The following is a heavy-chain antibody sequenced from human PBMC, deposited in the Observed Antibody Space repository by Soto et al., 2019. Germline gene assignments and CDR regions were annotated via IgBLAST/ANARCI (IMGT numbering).Heavy chain of an antibody. D-gene: IGHD1-26*01. Sequence: QVQLVQSGPEVKKPGASVKVSCKASGYTFTSYAMHWVPQAPGQRLEWIGWINVGNGNTKYSQKFQGRVNITRETSASTAYMELSSLRSEDSAVYYCSRDVGASGDWGQGTLVTVSS. CDR1: GYTFTSYA. V-gene: IGHV1-3*01. CDR3: SRDVGASGD. J-gene: IGHJ4*02. CDR2: INVGNGNT.